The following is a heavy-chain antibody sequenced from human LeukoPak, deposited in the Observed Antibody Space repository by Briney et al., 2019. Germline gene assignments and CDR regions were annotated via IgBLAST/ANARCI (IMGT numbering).Heavy chain of an antibody. CDR3: AKDHPRVGALDY. D-gene: IGHD1-26*01. CDR2: ISYDGSNK. V-gene: IGHV3-30*18. Sequence: GGSLRLSCAASGFTFSSYGMHWVRQAPGKGLEWVAVISYDGSNKYYADSVKGRFTISRDNSKNTLYLQMNSLRAEDTAVYYCAKDHPRVGALDYWGQGTLVTVSS. J-gene: IGHJ4*02. CDR1: GFTFSSYG.